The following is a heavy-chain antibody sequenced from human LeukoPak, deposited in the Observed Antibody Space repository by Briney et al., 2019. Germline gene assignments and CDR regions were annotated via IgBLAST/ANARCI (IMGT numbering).Heavy chain of an antibody. V-gene: IGHV3-49*04. CDR1: GFTFSNAW. D-gene: IGHD3-10*01. CDR3: TKDLRGWFGDY. J-gene: IGHJ4*02. Sequence: GGSLRLSCAASGFTFSNAWMSWVRQAPGKGLEGVGFIRSKAYGGTTEYAASVKGRFTISRDDFKSIAYLQMNSLKTEDTAVYYCTKDLRGWFGDYWGQGTLVTVSS. CDR2: IRSKAYGGTT.